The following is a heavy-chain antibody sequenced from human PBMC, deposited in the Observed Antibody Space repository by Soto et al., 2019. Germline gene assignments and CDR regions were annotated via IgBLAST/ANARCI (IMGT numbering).Heavy chain of an antibody. D-gene: IGHD2-2*02. CDR3: TRPPISSAPGDDY. CDR2: SRNKAQSYST. Sequence: EVQLVESGGDLVQPGGSLRLSCAASGFTFNDHYMDWVRQAPGKGLEWVGRSRNKAQSYSTSYAASVKGRFTISRDDSKNLLYLQMSSLKSEDTAVYYCTRPPISSAPGDDYWGQGTLVTVSS. CDR1: GFTFNDHY. V-gene: IGHV3-72*01. J-gene: IGHJ4*02.